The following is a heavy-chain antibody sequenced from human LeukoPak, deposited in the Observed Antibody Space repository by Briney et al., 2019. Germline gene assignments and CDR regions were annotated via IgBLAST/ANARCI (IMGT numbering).Heavy chain of an antibody. D-gene: IGHD3-16*01. V-gene: IGHV3-48*03. CDR1: GFTFSSYE. J-gene: IGHJ4*02. CDR2: ISSSGSTI. Sequence: GGSLRLSCAASGFTFSSYEMNWVRRAPGKGPEWVSYISSSGSTIYYADSVKGRFTISRDNAKNSLYLQMNSLRAEDTAVYYCARDHAPVGEFPNFLFDYWGQGTLVTVSS. CDR3: ARDHAPVGEFPNFLFDY.